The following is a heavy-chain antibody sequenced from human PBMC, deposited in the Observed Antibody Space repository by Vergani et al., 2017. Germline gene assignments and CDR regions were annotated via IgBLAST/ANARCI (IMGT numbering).Heavy chain of an antibody. CDR1: GFTSSYYG. CDR3: ATKSCGTPGCQIGYFRE. CDR2: ISYDGTQK. J-gene: IGHJ1*01. V-gene: IGHV3-30*03. D-gene: IGHD1-1*01. Sequence: QVHLVESGGGVVQPGRSLRLSCVVSGFTSSYYGMHWVRQAPGKGLEWVAVISYDGTQKYYADSVKGRFTISRDNSKSTRYLQMNSLRTEDTAVYYWATKSCGTPGCQIGYFREWGQGTLVTVSS.